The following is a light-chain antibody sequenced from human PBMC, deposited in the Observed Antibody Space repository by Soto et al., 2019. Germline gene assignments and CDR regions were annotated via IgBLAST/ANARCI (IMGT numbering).Light chain of an antibody. Sequence: DIQMTQSPSTLSATAGDRVTITCRASQSISSWLAWYQHKPGKAPKLLIYDASNLDSGVPSRFSGSGSGTEFSLTISNLQPDEFATYYCQQYENYWTFGQGTRVEIK. CDR1: QSISSW. CDR2: DAS. CDR3: QQYENYWT. J-gene: IGKJ1*01. V-gene: IGKV1-5*01.